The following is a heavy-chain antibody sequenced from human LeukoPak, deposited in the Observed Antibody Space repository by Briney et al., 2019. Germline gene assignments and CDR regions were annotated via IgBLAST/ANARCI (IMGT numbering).Heavy chain of an antibody. D-gene: IGHD1-26*01. CDR3: VRALVGAAFDT. CDR1: GFTFNVYA. CDR2: ISGSRDFL. J-gene: IGHJ4*02. V-gene: IGHV3-21*06. Sequence: GGSLRLSCAASGFTFNVYAMHWVRQVPGKGPERISSISGSRDFLYYADSVKGRFTISRDNAKNSLYLDMNSLRVEDTAVYFCVRALVGAAFDTWGQGALVTLSS.